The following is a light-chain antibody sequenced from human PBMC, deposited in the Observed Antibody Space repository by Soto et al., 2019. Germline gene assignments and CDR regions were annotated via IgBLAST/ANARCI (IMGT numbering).Light chain of an antibody. Sequence: DIQMTQSPSSLSASVGDTVTITCRASQSIGKHLNWYQQKPGKAPKFLIYAASTLETGVPSRFSGSGSGTDFTFTISSLQPEDIATYYCQQYDSLPITFGQGTRLEIK. CDR3: QQYDSLPIT. CDR1: QSIGKH. CDR2: AAS. J-gene: IGKJ5*01. V-gene: IGKV1-33*01.